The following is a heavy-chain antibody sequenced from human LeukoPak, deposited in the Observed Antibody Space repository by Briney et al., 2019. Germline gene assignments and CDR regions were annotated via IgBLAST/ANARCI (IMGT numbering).Heavy chain of an antibody. CDR3: AIPPGAMGY. Sequence: GGSLRLSCAVSGIIFSSYSMNWVRQAPGKGLEWVASISSSSSYIYYADSVKGRFTISRDNSKNTLYLQMNSLRAEDTAVYYCAIPPGAMGYWGQGTLVTVSS. J-gene: IGHJ4*02. CDR2: ISSSSSYI. CDR1: GIIFSSYS. D-gene: IGHD5-18*01. V-gene: IGHV3-21*04.